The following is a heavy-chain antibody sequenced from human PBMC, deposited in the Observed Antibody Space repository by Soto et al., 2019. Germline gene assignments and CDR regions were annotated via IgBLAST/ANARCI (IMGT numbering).Heavy chain of an antibody. CDR3: AKEGGLSGSYYISSSYYFDY. J-gene: IGHJ4*02. D-gene: IGHD1-26*01. V-gene: IGHV3-30*02. CDR2: IWYDGTNK. CDR1: GFTFSNYA. Sequence: GGSLRLSCVASGFTFSNYAMYWVRQAPGKGLEWVAVIWYDGTNKNYADSVKGRFTISRDNSKNTLYLQMNSLRAEDTSVYYCAKEGGLSGSYYISSSYYFDYWGQGTLVTVSS.